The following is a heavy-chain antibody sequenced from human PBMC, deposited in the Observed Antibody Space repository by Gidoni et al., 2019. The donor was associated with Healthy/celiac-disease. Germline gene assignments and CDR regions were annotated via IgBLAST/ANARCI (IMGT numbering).Heavy chain of an antibody. D-gene: IGHD3-22*01. CDR2: ISYDGSKK. CDR1: GFTSSRYG. Sequence: QVQLVEPGGGVVQPGRSLRLSCAASGFTSSRYGMHWVRQDPGNGLEWVAVISYDGSKKYYADSVKGRFTISRDNSKNTLYLQMNSLRAEDTAVYYCAKDHYDSSGYYYDYWGQGTLVTVSS. J-gene: IGHJ4*02. CDR3: AKDHYDSSGYYYDY. V-gene: IGHV3-30*18.